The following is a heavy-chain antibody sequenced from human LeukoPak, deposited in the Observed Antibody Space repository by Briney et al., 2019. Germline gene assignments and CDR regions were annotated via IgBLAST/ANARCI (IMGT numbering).Heavy chain of an antibody. D-gene: IGHD2-15*01. V-gene: IGHV3-23*01. CDR1: XFIFSXYA. CDR2: ISGSGGTT. J-gene: IGHJ3*02. CDR3: AKDRARYCSGGRCPRAFDI. Sequence: SLRLSCAAXXFIFSXYAMSWVRQAPGKGLEWVSAISGSGGTTNYADSVKGRFTVSRDNSKNTLYLQMNGLRGDDTAVYYCAKDRARYCSGGRCPRAFDIWGQGTMVTVSS.